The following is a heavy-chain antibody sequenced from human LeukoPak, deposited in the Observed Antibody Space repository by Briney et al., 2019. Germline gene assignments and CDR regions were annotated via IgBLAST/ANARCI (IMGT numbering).Heavy chain of an antibody. CDR3: ARELETGSYGSGSYYKVIAGY. J-gene: IGHJ4*02. V-gene: IGHV1-69*13. CDR2: IIPMFGPA. Sequence: EASVKVSCKASGGNFSSYAINWVRQAPGQGLEWMGGIIPMFGPADYAQRFQGRVTITADESTSTAYMELSSLRSEDTAVYYCARELETGSYGSGSYYKVIAGYWGQGTLVTVSS. CDR1: GGNFSSYA. D-gene: IGHD3-10*01.